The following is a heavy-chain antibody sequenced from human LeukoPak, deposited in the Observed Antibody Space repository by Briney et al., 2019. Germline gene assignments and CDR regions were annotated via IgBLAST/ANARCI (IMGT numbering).Heavy chain of an antibody. V-gene: IGHV4-59*01. J-gene: IGHJ5*02. CDR1: GGSISSYY. CDR3: ARGNADTYYYGSGSYFGWFDP. CDR2: IYSSGST. D-gene: IGHD3-10*01. Sequence: SETLSLTCTVSGGSISSYYWSWIRQPPGKELEGMGNIYSSGSTNYNPSLKSRVTISVDTSKNQFSLKLSSVTAADTAVYYCARGNADTYYYGSGSYFGWFDPWGQGTLVTVSS.